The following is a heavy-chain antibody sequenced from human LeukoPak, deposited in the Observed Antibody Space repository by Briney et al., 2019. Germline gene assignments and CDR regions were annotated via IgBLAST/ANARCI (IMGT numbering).Heavy chain of an antibody. CDR3: AKILRESMDWLDL. CDR2: ISDDGKKK. CDR1: GFTFTSYG. V-gene: IGHV3-30*18. Sequence: GGSLRLSCAASGFTFTSYGWHWVGQAPAKGLEGVALISDDGKKKVYADPVKGRFTISRDNSKKTLYLQMNSLRPEDTAVYYCAKILRESMDWLDLWGQGTRVTVSS. D-gene: IGHD6-6*01. J-gene: IGHJ5*02.